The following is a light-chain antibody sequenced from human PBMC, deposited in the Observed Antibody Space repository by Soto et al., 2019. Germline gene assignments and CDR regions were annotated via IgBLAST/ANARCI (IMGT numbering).Light chain of an antibody. CDR2: GNS. V-gene: IGLV1-40*01. CDR1: SSNIGAGYD. CDR3: QSYDSSLNGVV. Sequence: QSVLTQPPSVSGAPGQRVTISCTGSSSNIGAGYDVHWYQQLPGTAPKLLIYGNSNRPSGVPDRFSGSKSGTSASLAITGLQAEDEAYYYCQSYDSSLNGVVFGGGTQLTVL. J-gene: IGLJ2*01.